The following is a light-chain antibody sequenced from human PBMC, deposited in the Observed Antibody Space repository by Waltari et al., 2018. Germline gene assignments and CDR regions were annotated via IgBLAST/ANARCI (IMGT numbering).Light chain of an antibody. V-gene: IGKV3-20*01. Sequence: EVVLTQSPGTLSLSPGERATLSCRASQSLTKRYLAWYQQKPGQAPRILIYGASSRAAGIPDRFSGSGSGTDFTLTISSLEPEDFAVYYCQQYGSSILYTFGQGTKLEIK. CDR1: QSLTKRY. J-gene: IGKJ2*01. CDR2: GAS. CDR3: QQYGSSILYT.